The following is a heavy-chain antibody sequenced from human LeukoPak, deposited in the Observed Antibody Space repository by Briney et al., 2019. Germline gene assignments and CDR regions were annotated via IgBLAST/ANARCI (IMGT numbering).Heavy chain of an antibody. CDR1: GGSFSGYY. CDR2: INHSGST. D-gene: IGHD5-24*01. CDR3: ARLWKRWLQFDYFDY. Sequence: SETLSLTCAVYGGSFSGYYWSWIRQPPGKGLEWIGEINHSGSTNYNPSLKSRVTISVDTSKNQFSLKLSSVTAADTAVYYCARLWKRWLQFDYFDYRGQGTLVTVSS. J-gene: IGHJ4*02. V-gene: IGHV4-34*01.